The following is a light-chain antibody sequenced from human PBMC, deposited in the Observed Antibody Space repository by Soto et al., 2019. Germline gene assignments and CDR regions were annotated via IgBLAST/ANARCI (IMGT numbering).Light chain of an antibody. Sequence: AIRMTQSPSSFSASTGDRVTITCRARQGISSYLAWYQQKPGQAPKLLIYAASTLQSGVPSRFSGSRSGTDFTLTISCLQSEDFATYYCQQYYSYPPLTFGGGTKVEIK. J-gene: IGKJ4*01. CDR2: AAS. CDR3: QQYYSYPPLT. V-gene: IGKV1-8*01. CDR1: QGISSY.